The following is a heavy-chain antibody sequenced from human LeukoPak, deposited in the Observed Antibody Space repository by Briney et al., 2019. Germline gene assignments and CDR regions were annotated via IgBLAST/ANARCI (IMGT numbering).Heavy chain of an antibody. CDR3: AKDRDYYDSSGYYVPSYYFDY. CDR1: GFTFSSYG. Sequence: PGGSLRLSCAASGFTFSSYGMPWVRQAPGKGLEWVAVISYDGSNKYYADSVKGRFTISRDNSKNTLYLQMNSLRAEDTAVYYCAKDRDYYDSSGYYVPSYYFDYWGQGTLVTVSS. J-gene: IGHJ4*02. CDR2: ISYDGSNK. D-gene: IGHD3-22*01. V-gene: IGHV3-30*18.